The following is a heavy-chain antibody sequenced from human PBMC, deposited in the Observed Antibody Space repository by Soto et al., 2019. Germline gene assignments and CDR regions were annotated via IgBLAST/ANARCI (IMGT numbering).Heavy chain of an antibody. CDR1: GFTFSSYA. J-gene: IGHJ4*02. V-gene: IGHV3-23*01. D-gene: IGHD4-17*01. Sequence: LSCAASGFTFSSYAMSWVRQAPGKGLEWVSAISGSGGSTYYADSVKGRFTISRDNSKNTLYLQMNSLRAEDTAVYYCAKRPNDYGDYRLGYWGQGTLVTVSS. CDR3: AKRPNDYGDYRLGY. CDR2: ISGSGGST.